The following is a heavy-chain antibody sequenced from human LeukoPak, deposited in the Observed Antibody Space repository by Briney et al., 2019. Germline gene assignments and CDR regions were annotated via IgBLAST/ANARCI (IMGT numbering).Heavy chain of an antibody. CDR2: INPSGGST. D-gene: IGHD3-3*01. J-gene: IGHJ4*02. CDR1: GYTFTSYY. CDR3: ARGAATYYDFWSGYSLSSDY. Sequence: ASVKVSCKASGYTFTSYYMHWVRQAPGQGLEWVGIINPSGGSTSYAQKFQGRVTMTRDTSISTAYMELSRLRSDDTAVYYCARGAATYYDFWSGYSLSSDYWGQGTLVTVSS. V-gene: IGHV1-46*01.